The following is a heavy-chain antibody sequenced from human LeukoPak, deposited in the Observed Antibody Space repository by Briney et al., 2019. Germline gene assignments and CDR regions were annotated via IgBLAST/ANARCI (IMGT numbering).Heavy chain of an antibody. V-gene: IGHV3-49*04. J-gene: IGHJ4*02. CDR2: IRNKTYGGTT. CDR3: TRGRSHDY. CDR1: GFTFGDYP. D-gene: IGHD6-13*01. Sequence: GGSLRLSCTASGFTFGDYPITWVRQAPGKGLEWVGFIRNKTYGGTTEYAASVKGRFTISRDDSKSIAYLQMNSLKTEDTAVYYCTRGRSHDYWGPGTLVTVSP.